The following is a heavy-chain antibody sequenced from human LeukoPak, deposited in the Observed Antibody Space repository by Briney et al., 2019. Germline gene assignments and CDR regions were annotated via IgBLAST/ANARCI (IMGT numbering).Heavy chain of an antibody. CDR1: GLTFSSYS. Sequence: SGGSLRLSCAASGLTFSSYSMNWVRQAPGKGLEWVSSISSSSSYIYYADSVKGRFTISRDNAKNSLYLQMNSLRAEDTAVYYCARGFAYDYVWGSYRSTDAFDIWGQGTMVTVSS. CDR2: ISSSSSYI. D-gene: IGHD3-16*02. V-gene: IGHV3-21*01. CDR3: ARGFAYDYVWGSYRSTDAFDI. J-gene: IGHJ3*02.